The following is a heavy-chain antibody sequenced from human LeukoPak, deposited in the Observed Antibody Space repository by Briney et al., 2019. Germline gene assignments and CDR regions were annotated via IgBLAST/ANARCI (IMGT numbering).Heavy chain of an antibody. D-gene: IGHD2-21*01. V-gene: IGHV6-1*01. CDR2: TYYRSKWYN. CDR1: GDSVSSNSAA. Sequence: SQTLSLTCAISGDSVSSNSAAWNWIRQSPSRGLEWLGRTYYRSKWYNDYAVSVKSRITINPDTSKNQVSLQLSSVTAADTAVYYCASGGWYSNDAFDIWGQGTMVTVSS. J-gene: IGHJ3*02. CDR3: ASGGWYSNDAFDI.